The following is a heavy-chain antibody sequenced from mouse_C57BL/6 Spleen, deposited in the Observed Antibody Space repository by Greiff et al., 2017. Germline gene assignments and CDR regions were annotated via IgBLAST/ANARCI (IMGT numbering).Heavy chain of an antibody. D-gene: IGHD4-1*01. V-gene: IGHV1-82*01. CDR1: GFAFSSSW. CDR2: IYPGDGDT. J-gene: IGHJ4*01. CDR3: ARRGSLGTMDA. Sequence: VQLQQSGPELVKPGASVKISCKASGFAFSSSWMNWVKQRPGKGLEWIGRIYPGDGDTNYNGKFKGKATLTADKSSSTAYMQLSSLTSEDSAVYFCARRGSLGTMDARGKGASVTVSS.